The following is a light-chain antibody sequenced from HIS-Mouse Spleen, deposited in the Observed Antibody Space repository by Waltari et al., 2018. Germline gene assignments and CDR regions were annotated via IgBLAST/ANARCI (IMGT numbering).Light chain of an antibody. CDR1: SSDVGSYNL. V-gene: IGLV2-23*01. CDR2: EGS. J-gene: IGLJ3*02. CDR3: CSYAGSSTWV. Sequence: QSALTQPASVSGSPGQSITISCTGTSSDVGSYNLVSWYQQHPGKPPKLMIYEGSKRPSGVSNRFSGSKSGNTASLTISGLQAEGEADYYCCSYAGSSTWVFGGGTKLTVL.